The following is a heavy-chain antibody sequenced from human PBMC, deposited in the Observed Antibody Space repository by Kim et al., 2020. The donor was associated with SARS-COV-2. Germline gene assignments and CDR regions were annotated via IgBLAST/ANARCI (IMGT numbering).Heavy chain of an antibody. D-gene: IGHD3-10*01. J-gene: IGHJ4*02. V-gene: IGHV3-74*01. CDR3: ARSANRRFEGFDY. CDR1: GFTFSSFW. Sequence: GGSLRLSCSPSGFTFSSFWMHWVRQAPGKGLVWVSRIKTDGSTTNYADSVKGRFTISRDNAMNTLYLQMHSLRAEDTAMYYCARSANRRFEGFDYWGQGTLVTVSS. CDR2: IKTDGSTT.